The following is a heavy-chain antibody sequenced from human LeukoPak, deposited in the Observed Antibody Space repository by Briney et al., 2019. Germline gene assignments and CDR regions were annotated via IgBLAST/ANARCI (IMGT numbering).Heavy chain of an antibody. CDR3: ARGGYSSGRPLDY. V-gene: IGHV3-20*04. CDR2: INWNGGTT. Sequence: GGSLRLSCVASGLTFDDYGMSWVRQAPGKGLEWVSGINWNGGTTTYADSVKGRFTISRDNAKNSLYLQMNSLRAEDTAVYYCARGGYSSGRPLDYWGQGTLVTVSS. CDR1: GLTFDDYG. J-gene: IGHJ4*02. D-gene: IGHD6-19*01.